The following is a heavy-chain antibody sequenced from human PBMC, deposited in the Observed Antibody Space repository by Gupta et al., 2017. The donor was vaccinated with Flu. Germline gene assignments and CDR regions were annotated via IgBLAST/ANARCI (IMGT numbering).Heavy chain of an antibody. J-gene: IGHJ6*02. CDR3: ARGGFLGWVSPPNTYFYYGLDV. Sequence: EVQLVESVGGLVQPGGSLRLSCAASGFTFTPYQMTWVLQAPGKGLEWLSYISSSGSTIQYADSVKGRFTISRDNAEKSLYLHMNSLRAEDTAVYFCARGGFLGWVSPPNTYFYYGLDVWGQGTTVTVSS. CDR2: ISSSGSTI. V-gene: IGHV3-48*03. D-gene: IGHD3-3*01. CDR1: GFTFTPYQ.